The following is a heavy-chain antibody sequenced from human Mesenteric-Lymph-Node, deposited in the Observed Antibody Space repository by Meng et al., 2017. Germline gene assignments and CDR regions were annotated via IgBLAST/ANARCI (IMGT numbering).Heavy chain of an antibody. J-gene: IGHJ2*01. V-gene: IGHV6-1*01. Sequence: QVQLQHSGPGLVKPSQTLSLTYAISGDSVSNNIAAWHWIRQSPSRGLEWLGRTYYRSKWYNDYAESVKSRITINPDTSKNQIFLHLKSVTPEDTAVYYCVRDVNLDWYFDLWGRGTLVTVSS. CDR3: VRDVNLDWYFDL. CDR2: TYYRSKWYN. CDR1: GDSVSNNIAA.